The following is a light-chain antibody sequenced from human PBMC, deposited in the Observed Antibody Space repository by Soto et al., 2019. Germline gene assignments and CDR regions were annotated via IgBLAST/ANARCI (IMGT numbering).Light chain of an antibody. V-gene: IGLV2-23*01. Sequence: SVLAQPASVSGSPGQSVTISCTGTSSDVGAYNSVSWYQQHPDKAPQLMIYKGTQRPSGVSNRFSGSTSGTAASLTISGLQAGDEADYFCCSSAPESTYVFGTGTKGTAL. CDR3: CSSAPESTYV. CDR1: SSDVGAYNS. J-gene: IGLJ1*01. CDR2: KGT.